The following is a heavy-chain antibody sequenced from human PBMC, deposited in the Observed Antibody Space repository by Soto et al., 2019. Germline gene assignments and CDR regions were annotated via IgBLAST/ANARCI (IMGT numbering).Heavy chain of an antibody. J-gene: IGHJ4*03. D-gene: IGHD6-13*01. V-gene: IGHV1-46*01. CDR3: ARVLISGYSSSWYGSYFDY. CDR2: INPSGGST. CDR1: GYTFTSYY. Sequence: ASVKVSCKASGYTFTSYYMHWVRQAPGQGLEWMGIINPSGGSTRYAQKFQGRVTITADESTSTAYMELSSLRSEDTAVYYCARVLISGYSSSWYGSYFDYWG.